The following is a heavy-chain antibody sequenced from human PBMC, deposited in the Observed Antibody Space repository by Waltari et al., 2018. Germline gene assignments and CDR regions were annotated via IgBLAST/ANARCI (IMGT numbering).Heavy chain of an antibody. CDR3: ARASLYCSGGSCYWGGYYYYYMDV. D-gene: IGHD2-15*01. Sequence: QVQLVQSGAEVKKPGASVKVSCKASGYTFTSYGISWVRQAPGQGLAWMGWISAYNGNTNYAQKLQGRVTMTTDTSTSTAYMELRSLRSDDTAVYYCARASLYCSGGSCYWGGYYYYYMDVWGKGTTVTVSS. V-gene: IGHV1-18*01. CDR2: ISAYNGNT. CDR1: GYTFTSYG. J-gene: IGHJ6*03.